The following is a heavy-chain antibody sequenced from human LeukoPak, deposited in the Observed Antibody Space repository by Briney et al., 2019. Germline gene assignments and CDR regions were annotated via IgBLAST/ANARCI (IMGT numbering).Heavy chain of an antibody. J-gene: IGHJ4*02. D-gene: IGHD2-15*01. CDR1: GYTFTGYY. V-gene: IGHV1-2*02. Sequence: ASVKVSCKASGYTFTGYYMHWVRQAPGQGLEWMGWINPNSGGTNYAQKFQGRVTITRDTSISTAYMELSRLRSDDTAVYYCARRAGTATKYFDYWGQGTLVTVSS. CDR3: ARRAGTATKYFDY. CDR2: INPNSGGT.